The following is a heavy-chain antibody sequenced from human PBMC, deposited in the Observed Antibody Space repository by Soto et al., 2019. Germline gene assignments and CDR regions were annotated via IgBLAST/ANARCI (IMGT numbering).Heavy chain of an antibody. CDR2: INSDGGST. Sequence: PGGSLRLSCAASGFTFSSYWMHWVRQAPGKGLVWVSRINSDGGSTSYADSVKGRFTTSRDNAKNTLYLQMNSLRAEDTAVYYCARDRGRRYDSSGYQMAYYGMDVWGQGTTVTVSS. D-gene: IGHD3-22*01. V-gene: IGHV3-74*01. CDR3: ARDRGRRYDSSGYQMAYYGMDV. CDR1: GFTFSSYW. J-gene: IGHJ6*02.